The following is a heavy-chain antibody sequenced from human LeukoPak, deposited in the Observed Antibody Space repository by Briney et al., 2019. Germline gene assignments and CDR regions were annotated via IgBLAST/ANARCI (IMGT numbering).Heavy chain of an antibody. CDR1: GFTFSSYW. CDR3: TRIGYSSSSLDY. Sequence: GGSLRLSCAASGFTFSSYWMSWVRQAPGKGLEWVANIKQDGSEKYYVDSMKGRFTISRDNAKNSLYLQMNSLRAEDTAVYYCTRIGYSSSSLDYWGQGTLVTVSS. J-gene: IGHJ4*02. D-gene: IGHD6-6*01. V-gene: IGHV3-7*01. CDR2: IKQDGSEK.